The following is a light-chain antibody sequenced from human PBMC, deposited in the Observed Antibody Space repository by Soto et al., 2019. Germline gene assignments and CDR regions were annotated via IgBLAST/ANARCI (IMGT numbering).Light chain of an antibody. CDR2: DVS. CDR3: SSYTSSSTVV. CDR1: SSDVGGYNY. J-gene: IGLJ2*01. Sequence: QSALTQPASVSGSPGQSITISCTGTSSDVGGYNYVSWYQHHPGKAPELMIYDVSDRPSGVSNRFSGSKSGNTASLTISGLQAEDEADYYCSSYTSSSTVVFGGGTKLTVL. V-gene: IGLV2-14*03.